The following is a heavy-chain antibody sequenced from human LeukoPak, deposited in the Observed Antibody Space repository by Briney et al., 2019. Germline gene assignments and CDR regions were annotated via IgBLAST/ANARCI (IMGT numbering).Heavy chain of an antibody. CDR1: GFTFSSYS. V-gene: IGHV3-74*01. D-gene: IGHD2/OR15-2a*01. CDR2: INADGSST. Sequence: GSLRLSCAASGFTFSSYSMNWVRQAPGKGLEWVSSINADGSSTSYADSMKGRFTISRDNAKNTLYLQMNSLRDEDTAVYYCASQQSFHYYYMDVWGKGTTVTVSS. CDR3: ASQQSFHYYYMDV. J-gene: IGHJ6*03.